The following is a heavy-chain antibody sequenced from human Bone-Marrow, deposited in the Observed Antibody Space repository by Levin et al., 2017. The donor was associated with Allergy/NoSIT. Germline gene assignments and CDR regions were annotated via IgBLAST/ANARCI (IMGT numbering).Heavy chain of an antibody. CDR2: VYPGGADT. CDR1: GYSFINYW. Sequence: RGESLKISCKGVGYSFINYWIVWVRQMPGKGLEWMGIVYPGGADTRYSPSFDGQVTISADPSSNTAYLHWRSLETSDTAVYYCARRGILWGNWFDPWGQGTLVTVSS. CDR3: ARRGILWGNWFDP. D-gene: IGHD2-21*01. J-gene: IGHJ5*02. V-gene: IGHV5-51*01.